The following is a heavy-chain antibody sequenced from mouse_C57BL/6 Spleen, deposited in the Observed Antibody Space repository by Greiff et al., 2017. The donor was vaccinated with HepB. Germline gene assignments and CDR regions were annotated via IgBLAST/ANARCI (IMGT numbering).Heavy chain of an antibody. D-gene: IGHD1-1*01. CDR3: ARGGYGSSNYYAMDY. CDR2: IDPSDSET. Sequence: QVQLQQSGAELVRPGSSVKLSCKASGYTFTSYWMHWVKQRPIQGLEWIGNIDPSDSETHYNQKFKDKATLTVDKSSSTAYMQLSSLTSEDSAVYYSARGGYGSSNYYAMDYWGQGTSVTVSS. V-gene: IGHV1-52*01. J-gene: IGHJ4*01. CDR1: GYTFTSYW.